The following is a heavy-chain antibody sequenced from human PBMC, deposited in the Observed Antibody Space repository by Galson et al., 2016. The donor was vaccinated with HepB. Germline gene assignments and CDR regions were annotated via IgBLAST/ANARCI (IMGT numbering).Heavy chain of an antibody. V-gene: IGHV5-51*03. CDR3: ARREANGFSL. J-gene: IGHJ4*02. D-gene: IGHD2-8*01. CDR2: VYPGDSET. CDR1: GHSFVDYW. Sequence: QSGAEVKKPGESLKISCKGSGHSFVDYWIVWMRQMPGKGLEWMGMVYPGDSETRYSPSFQGQVTFSADKSLYTAYVQWGSLKTSDIAMYYCARREANGFSLWGQGTLVTVSS.